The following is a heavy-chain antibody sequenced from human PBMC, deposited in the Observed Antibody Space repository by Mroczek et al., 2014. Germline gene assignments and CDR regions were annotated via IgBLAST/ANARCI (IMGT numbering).Heavy chain of an antibody. Sequence: QVQLQESGPGLVKPSQTLSLTCTVSGGSISSGSYYWSWIRQPAGKGLEWIGRIYTSGSTNYNPSLKSRVTISVDTSKNQFSLKLSSVTAADTAVYYCASAYYDSSGYFHWGQGILVTVSS. D-gene: IGHD3-22*01. V-gene: IGHV4-61*02. CDR1: GGSISSGSYY. CDR2: IYTSGST. CDR3: ASAYYDSSGYFH. J-gene: IGHJ4*02.